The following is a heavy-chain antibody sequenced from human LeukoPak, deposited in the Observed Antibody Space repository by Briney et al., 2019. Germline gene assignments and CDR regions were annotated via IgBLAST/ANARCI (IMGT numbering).Heavy chain of an antibody. D-gene: IGHD1-26*01. V-gene: IGHV1-69*13. J-gene: IGHJ4*02. CDR1: GGTFSSYA. Sequence: SVKVSCKASGGTFSSYAISWVRQAPGQGLEWMGGIIPIFGTASYAQKFQGRVTITADESTSTAYMELSSLRSEDTAVYYCARDRLEGATPYSLDYWGQGTLVTVSS. CDR2: IIPIFGTA. CDR3: ARDRLEGATPYSLDY.